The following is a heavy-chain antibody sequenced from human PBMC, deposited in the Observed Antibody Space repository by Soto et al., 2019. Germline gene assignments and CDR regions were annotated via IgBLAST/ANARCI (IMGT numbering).Heavy chain of an antibody. V-gene: IGHV4-30-4*01. CDR1: GGSISSGDYY. D-gene: IGHD1-26*01. Sequence: QVQLQESGPGLVKPSQTLSLTCTVSGGSISSGDYYWSWIRQPPGQGLEWIGYIYYSGSTYYNPSLKSRVTISVDTSKNQFSLKLSSVTAADTAVYYCARGVREWELLRGGYFDYWGQGTLVTVSS. CDR2: IYYSGST. J-gene: IGHJ4*02. CDR3: ARGVREWELLRGGYFDY.